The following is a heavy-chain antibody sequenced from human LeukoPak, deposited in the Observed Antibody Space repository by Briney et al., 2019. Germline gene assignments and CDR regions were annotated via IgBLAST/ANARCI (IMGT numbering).Heavy chain of an antibody. V-gene: IGHV1-69*06. CDR3: SRARWEPLAVDAFDI. Sequence: ASVKLSCKASGGTFSSYAISWVRQAPGQGLEWMGGIIPIVGTANYAQKFQGRVTITADKATRKAYMELTSLRSEDKAVYYCSRARWEPLAVDAFDIWGQGTMVTVSS. J-gene: IGHJ3*02. CDR1: GGTFSSYA. D-gene: IGHD1-26*01. CDR2: IIPIVGTA.